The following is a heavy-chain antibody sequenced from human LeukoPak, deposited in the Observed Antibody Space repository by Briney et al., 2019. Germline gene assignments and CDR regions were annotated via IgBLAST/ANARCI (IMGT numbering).Heavy chain of an antibody. Sequence: PGGSLRLSSAAAGFTFSSYWMSWVRQAPRKGLEWVANIKQDGSEKYYVDSVKGRFTISRDNAKNSLYLQMNSLGAEDTAVYCCARDDLLDYWGQGTLVTVSS. CDR1: GFTFSSYW. J-gene: IGHJ4*02. CDR3: ARDDLLDY. CDR2: IKQDGSEK. V-gene: IGHV3-7*01.